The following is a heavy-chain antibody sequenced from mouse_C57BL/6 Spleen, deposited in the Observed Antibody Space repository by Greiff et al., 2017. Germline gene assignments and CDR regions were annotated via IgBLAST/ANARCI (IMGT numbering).Heavy chain of an antibody. CDR3: AKHSGIYDGYYYAMDY. J-gene: IGHJ4*01. Sequence: VQLVESGPGLVAPSQSLSITCTVSGFSLTSYAVDWVRQPPGKGLEWLGVIWGGGSTNYNSALMSNLSISKDNSKSQVFLKMNSLQTDDTAMYYCAKHSGIYDGYYYAMDYWGKGTSVTVSS. V-gene: IGHV2-9*01. CDR2: IWGGGST. D-gene: IGHD2-3*01. CDR1: GFSLTSYA.